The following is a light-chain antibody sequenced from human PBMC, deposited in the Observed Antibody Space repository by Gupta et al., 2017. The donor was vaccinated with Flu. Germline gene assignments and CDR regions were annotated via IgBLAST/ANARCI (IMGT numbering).Light chain of an antibody. V-gene: IGLV2-23*01. J-gene: IGLJ2*01. CDR1: GSDVGGYDL. CDR3: YSSAGTHIHFV. Sequence: TISCSSSGSDVGGYDLVSWYHQQHPGKPPNLIIYDDTKRPSGVPGRFSGSKSGTTASLTLTGLQAEDEADYYCYSSAGTHIHFVFGGGTKLTVL. CDR2: DDT.